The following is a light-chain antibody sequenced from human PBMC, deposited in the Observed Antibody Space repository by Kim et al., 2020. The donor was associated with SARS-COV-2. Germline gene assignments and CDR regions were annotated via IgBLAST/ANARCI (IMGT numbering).Light chain of an antibody. V-gene: IGLV7-43*01. J-gene: IGLJ2*01. CDR2: STN. CDR1: TGAVTSDYY. CDR3: LLYFVGTVV. Sequence: PGGTVTLTCASRTGAVTSDYYPNWFQQKPGQAPRALIYSTNNKHSWTPARFSGSLLGGKAVLTLSGVQPEDEANYYCLLYFVGTVVFGGGTKLTVL.